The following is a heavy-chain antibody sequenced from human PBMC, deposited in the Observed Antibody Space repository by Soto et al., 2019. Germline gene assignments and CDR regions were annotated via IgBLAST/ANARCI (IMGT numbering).Heavy chain of an antibody. CDR3: VRAAGYSGNDYVYYYGMDV. Sequence: QVQLVESGGGVVQPGRSLRLSCAASGFTFSSYGMHWVRQAPGKGLEWVALVWYDGGNKYYADSVKGRFTISRDNSKNPVYLQMKSLRGEETAVYYCVRAAGYSGNDYVYYYGMDVWGQGTTVTVSS. V-gene: IGHV3-33*01. CDR2: VWYDGGNK. J-gene: IGHJ6*02. CDR1: GFTFSSYG. D-gene: IGHD5-12*01.